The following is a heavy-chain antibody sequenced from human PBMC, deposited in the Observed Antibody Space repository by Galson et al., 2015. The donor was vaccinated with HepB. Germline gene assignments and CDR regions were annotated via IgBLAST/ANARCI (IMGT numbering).Heavy chain of an antibody. J-gene: IGHJ5*02. CDR1: GFTFGSYV. D-gene: IGHD3-22*01. CDR2: ITGGGGRT. Sequence: SLRLSCAASGFTFGSYVMSWVRQAPGKGLEWVSAITGGGGRTYYADSVKGRFTISRDNSKNTLYLQMNSLRGEDTAIYYCAKGVVTTPTSGFDPWGQGTLVTVSS. V-gene: IGHV3-23*01. CDR3: AKGVVTTPTSGFDP.